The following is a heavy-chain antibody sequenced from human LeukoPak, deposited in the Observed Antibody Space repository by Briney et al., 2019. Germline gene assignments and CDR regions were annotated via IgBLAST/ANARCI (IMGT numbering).Heavy chain of an antibody. Sequence: GGSLRLSCAASGFSFSSYGMHWVRQAPGKGLEWVAFIRYDGSNKYYADSVKGRFTISRDNSKNTLYLQMNSLRAEDTAVYYCAKEYSLWFGDEKPSRYFDYWGQGTLVTVSS. CDR3: AKEYSLWFGDEKPSRYFDY. CDR2: IRYDGSNK. D-gene: IGHD3-10*01. V-gene: IGHV3-30*02. J-gene: IGHJ4*02. CDR1: GFSFSSYG.